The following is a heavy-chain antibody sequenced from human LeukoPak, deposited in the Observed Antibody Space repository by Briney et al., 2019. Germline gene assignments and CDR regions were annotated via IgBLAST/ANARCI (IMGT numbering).Heavy chain of an antibody. Sequence: PSETLSLTCTVSGGSISSSSYYWGWIRQPPGKGLEWIGSIYYSGSTYYNPSLKSRVTISVDTSKNQFSLKLSSVTAADTAVYYCARQGEVLRGAFDIWGQGTMVTVSS. V-gene: IGHV4-39*01. CDR1: GGSISSSSYY. CDR2: IYYSGST. D-gene: IGHD3-16*01. J-gene: IGHJ3*02. CDR3: ARQGEVLRGAFDI.